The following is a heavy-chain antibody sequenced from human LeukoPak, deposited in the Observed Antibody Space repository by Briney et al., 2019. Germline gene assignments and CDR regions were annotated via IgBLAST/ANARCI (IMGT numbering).Heavy chain of an antibody. CDR1: GYSISSGYY. Sequence: SETLSLTCAVSGYSISSGYYWGWIRQPQGKGLEWIGSIYHSGSTYYNPSLKSRVTISVDTSKNQFSLKLSSVTAADTAVYYCASLRADALDIWGQGTMVTVSS. J-gene: IGHJ3*02. CDR3: ASLRADALDI. V-gene: IGHV4-38-2*01. CDR2: IYHSGST.